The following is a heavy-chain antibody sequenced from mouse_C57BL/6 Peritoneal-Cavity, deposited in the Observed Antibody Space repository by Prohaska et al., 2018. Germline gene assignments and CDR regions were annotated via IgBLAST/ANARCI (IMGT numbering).Heavy chain of an antibody. CDR2: INSDGSAI. D-gene: IGHD2-1*01. CDR3: IRYGNYWYFDV. J-gene: IGHJ1*03. V-gene: IGHV11-2*01. CDR1: GFTFSGFW. Sequence: EVQLLETGGGLVQPGGSRGLSCEGSGFTFSGFWMSWVRQTPGKVLEWMWCINSDGSAINYSTYIKDRFSFFRDDDKSTMYLQMSNLRSEDTATYFCIRYGNYWYFDVWGTGTTVTVSS.